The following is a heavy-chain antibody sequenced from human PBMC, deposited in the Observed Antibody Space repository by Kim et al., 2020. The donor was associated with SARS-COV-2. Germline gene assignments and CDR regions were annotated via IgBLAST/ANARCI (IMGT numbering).Heavy chain of an antibody. CDR1: GGSISSTSYY. CDR2: ISYSGST. Sequence: SETLSLTCTVSGGSISSTSYYWGWIRQPPGKGLEWIVSISYSGSTYYKPFLKSLVTISVDTSKNQVSLKLSSVTAADTAVYYCARHGNRIAADVERWGLSKIHYWGQGTLVTVSS. D-gene: IGHD6-13*01. V-gene: IGHV4-39*01. CDR3: ARHGNRIAADVERWGLSKIHY. J-gene: IGHJ4*02.